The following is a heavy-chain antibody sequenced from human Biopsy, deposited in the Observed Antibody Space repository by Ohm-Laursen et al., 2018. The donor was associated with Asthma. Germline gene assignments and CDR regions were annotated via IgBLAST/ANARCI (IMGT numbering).Heavy chain of an antibody. CDR3: ARTFHFWSPYHAEHYQL. V-gene: IGHV3-23*01. Sequence: SLRLSCTASGFTFSNYVMSWVRQAPGKGLEWVSSITGSGGFTYYADSVKGRFTISRDKSDNTLYLQMNSLTAEDTAVYHCARTFHFWSPYHAEHYQLWGQGTLVTVPS. CDR2: ITGSGGFT. J-gene: IGHJ1*01. CDR1: GFTFSNYV. D-gene: IGHD3-3*02.